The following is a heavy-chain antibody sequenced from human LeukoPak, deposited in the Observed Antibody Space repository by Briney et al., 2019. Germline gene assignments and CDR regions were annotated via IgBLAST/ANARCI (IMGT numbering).Heavy chain of an antibody. J-gene: IGHJ4*02. Sequence: SETLSLTCTVSGGSIRSHCWSWVRQPPGKGLEWIGYIYFSGSTNYNPSLKSRVTISMGTSENQFSLKLSSVTAADTAVHYCARGAAPHYSDYWGQGTLVTVSS. V-gene: IGHV4-59*11. CDR3: ARGAAPHYSDY. D-gene: IGHD6-6*01. CDR1: GGSIRSHC. CDR2: IYFSGST.